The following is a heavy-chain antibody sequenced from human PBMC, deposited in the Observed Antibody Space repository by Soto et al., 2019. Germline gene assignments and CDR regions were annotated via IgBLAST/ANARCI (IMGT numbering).Heavy chain of an antibody. D-gene: IGHD3-22*01. CDR2: ISWNSGSI. CDR3: AKVPAHLYYGGGAFDI. Sequence: EVQLVESGGGLVQPGRSLRLSCAASGFTFDDYAMHWVRQAPGKGLEWVSGISWNSGSIGYADSVKGRFTISRDNAKNSLYLQMNSLRAEDTALYYCAKVPAHLYYGGGAFDIWGQGTMVTVSS. CDR1: GFTFDDYA. J-gene: IGHJ3*02. V-gene: IGHV3-9*01.